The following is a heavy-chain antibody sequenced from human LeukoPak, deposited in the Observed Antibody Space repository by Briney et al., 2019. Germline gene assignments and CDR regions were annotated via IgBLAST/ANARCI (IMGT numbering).Heavy chain of an antibody. CDR3: AKDPYRVIVATGNYLDP. V-gene: IGHV3-23*01. J-gene: IGHJ5*02. CDR2: ISGSGGST. CDR1: GFTFSSYA. D-gene: IGHD2-21*01. Sequence: GGSLRLSCAASGFTFSSYAMSWVRQAPGKGLEWVSAISGSGGSTYYADSVKGRFTISRDNSKNTVYLQMNSLRSEDTAVYYCAKDPYRVIVATGNYLDPWGQGTLVTVSS.